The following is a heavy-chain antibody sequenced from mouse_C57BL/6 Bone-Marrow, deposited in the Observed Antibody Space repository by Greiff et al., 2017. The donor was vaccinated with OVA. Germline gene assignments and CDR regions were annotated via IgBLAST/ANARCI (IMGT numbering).Heavy chain of an antibody. V-gene: IGHV1-81*01. CDR3: ARRGGSSSHYFDY. Sequence: QVHVKQSGAELARPGASVKLSCKASGYTFTSYGISWVKQRTGQGLEWIGEIYPRSGNTYYNEKFKGKATLTADKSSSTAYMELRSLTSEDSAVYFCARRGGSSSHYFDYWGQGTTLTVSS. J-gene: IGHJ2*01. CDR1: GYTFTSYG. D-gene: IGHD1-1*01. CDR2: IYPRSGNT.